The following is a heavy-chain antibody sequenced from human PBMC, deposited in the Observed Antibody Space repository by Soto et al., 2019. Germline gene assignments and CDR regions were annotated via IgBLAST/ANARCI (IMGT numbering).Heavy chain of an antibody. CDR3: GREVFRYFDL. D-gene: IGHD1-20*01. CDR1: GYTLTRYG. V-gene: IGHV1-18*01. J-gene: IGHJ2*01. CDR2: ISAYNANT. Sequence: QVHLVQSGAEVKKPGASVKVSCKASGYTLTRYGITWVRQAPGQGLEWMGSISAYNANTNYAQKLQGRLTMTTDTSTSTAYMELRSLTSDDTAVYYCGREVFRYFDLWGRGTLVSVSS.